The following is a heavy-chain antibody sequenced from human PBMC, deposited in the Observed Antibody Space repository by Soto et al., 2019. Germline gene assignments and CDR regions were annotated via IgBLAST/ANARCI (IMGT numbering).Heavy chain of an antibody. J-gene: IGHJ6*02. Sequence: QVHLVQSGAEVKKPGASVKVSCKASGYTFTSYDINWVRQATGQGLEWMGWMNPNSGNTGFAQKFRRRLTMTRSTSISTAYMELSSLRSEDTAVYYCATGSVRMDVWGQGTTVTVSS. D-gene: IGHD2-8*01. CDR1: GYTFTSYD. CDR2: MNPNSGNT. CDR3: ATGSVRMDV. V-gene: IGHV1-8*01.